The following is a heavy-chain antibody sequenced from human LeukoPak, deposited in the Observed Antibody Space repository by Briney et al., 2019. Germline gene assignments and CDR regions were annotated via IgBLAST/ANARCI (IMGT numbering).Heavy chain of an antibody. V-gene: IGHV3-23*01. Sequence: PGGSLRLSCAASGFTFSSYAMSWVRQAPGKGLEWVSAISGSGGSTYYADSVNGRFTISRDNSKNTLYLQMNSLRAEDTAVYYCAKDRPDYYDSSGYYLRGYFDPWGQGTLVTVSS. CDR3: AKDRPDYYDSSGYYLRGYFDP. CDR1: GFTFSSYA. J-gene: IGHJ4*02. CDR2: ISGSGGST. D-gene: IGHD3-22*01.